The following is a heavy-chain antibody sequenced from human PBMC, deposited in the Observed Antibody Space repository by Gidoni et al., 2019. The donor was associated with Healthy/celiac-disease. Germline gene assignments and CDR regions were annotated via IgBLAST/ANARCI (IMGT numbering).Heavy chain of an antibody. CDR1: GFTFSSYD. CDR2: IGTAGDT. CDR3: ARGCSGGSCYPDAFDI. D-gene: IGHD2-15*01. J-gene: IGHJ3*02. V-gene: IGHV3-13*01. Sequence: EVQLVESGGGLVQPGGSLRLSCAASGFTFSSYDMHWVRQAPGKGLEWVSAIGTAGDTYYPGSVKGRFTISRENAKNSLYLQMNSLRAGDTAVYYCARGCSGGSCYPDAFDIWGQGTMVTVSS.